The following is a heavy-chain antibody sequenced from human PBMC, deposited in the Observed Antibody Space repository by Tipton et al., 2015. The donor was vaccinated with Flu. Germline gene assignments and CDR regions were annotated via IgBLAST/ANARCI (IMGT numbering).Heavy chain of an antibody. D-gene: IGHD4-23*01. CDR1: GGSISSYY. J-gene: IGHJ6*03. Sequence: TLSLTCTVSGGSISSYYWSWIRQPPGKGLEWIGYIYYSGSTNYNPSLKSRVTISVDTSKNQFSLKLSSVTAADTAVYYCARLTPNYYYYCMDVWGKGTTVTVSS. V-gene: IGHV4-59*01. CDR3: ARLTPNYYYYCMDV. CDR2: IYYSGST.